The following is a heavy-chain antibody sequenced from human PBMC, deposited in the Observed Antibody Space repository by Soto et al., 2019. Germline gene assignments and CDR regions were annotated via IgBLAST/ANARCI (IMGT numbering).Heavy chain of an antibody. CDR2: IYPSGNT. V-gene: IGHV4-4*07. D-gene: IGHD3-10*01. CDR1: GGSINNYY. CDR3: ARGSLTMDV. J-gene: IGHJ6*02. Sequence: SETLSLTCTVSGGSINNYYWSWIRQPAGKGLEWIGRIYPSGNTNYNPSLKSRVIMSVDTSKDQFSLKLNSVTAGDTAVYYCARGSLTMDVWGQGTTVTV.